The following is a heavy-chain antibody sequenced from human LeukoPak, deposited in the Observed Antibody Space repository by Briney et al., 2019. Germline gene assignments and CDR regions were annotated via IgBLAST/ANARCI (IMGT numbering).Heavy chain of an antibody. CDR2: IKQDGSKK. CDR3: ARDLDYYESVGYYGY. Sequence: TGGSLRLSCVASGFPFSSYWMTWVRQAPGKGLEWVANIKQDGSKKSYVDSVKGRFTISRDNAKNSLYLQMNSLRAEDTAVYYCARDLDYYESVGYYGYWGQGTLVTVSS. J-gene: IGHJ4*02. D-gene: IGHD3-22*01. CDR1: GFPFSSYW. V-gene: IGHV3-7*03.